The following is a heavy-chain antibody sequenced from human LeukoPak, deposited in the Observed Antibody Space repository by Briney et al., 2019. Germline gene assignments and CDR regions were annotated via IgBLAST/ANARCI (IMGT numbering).Heavy chain of an antibody. D-gene: IGHD2-21*02. V-gene: IGHV4-59*01. J-gene: IGHJ3*01. Sequence: SETLSLTCAVYGGSFSGYYWSWIRQPPGKGLEWIGYISYSGSTNYNPSLKSRVTISVDTSKNQFSLKLTSVTAADTAVYYCARSPKIVAVTGIQLRAFDVWGQGTMVTVSS. CDR2: ISYSGST. CDR1: GGSFSGYY. CDR3: ARSPKIVAVTGIQLRAFDV.